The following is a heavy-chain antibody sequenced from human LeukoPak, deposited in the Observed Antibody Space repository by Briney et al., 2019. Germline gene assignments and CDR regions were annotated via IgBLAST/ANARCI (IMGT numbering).Heavy chain of an antibody. D-gene: IGHD6-13*01. Sequence: PGGSLRLSCAASGFTVSSNYMSWVRQAPGKGLEWVSVIYSGGSTYYADSVKGRFTISRDNSKNTLYLQMNSLRAEDTAVYYCARVGPWVAAAGRGYFDYWGQGTLVTVSS. CDR3: ARVGPWVAAAGRGYFDY. V-gene: IGHV3-53*01. J-gene: IGHJ4*02. CDR2: IYSGGST. CDR1: GFTVSSNY.